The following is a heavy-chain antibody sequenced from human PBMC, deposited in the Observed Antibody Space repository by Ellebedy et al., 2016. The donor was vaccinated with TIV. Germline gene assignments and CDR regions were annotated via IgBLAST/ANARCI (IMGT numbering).Heavy chain of an antibody. D-gene: IGHD3-22*01. J-gene: IGHJ4*02. CDR3: VRGPYDGTGYYYPY. V-gene: IGHV4-31*03. CDR1: GGSISSAGYY. CDR2: IYYSVST. Sequence: SETLSLTXTVSGGSISSAGYYWSWIRQHPGEGLEWIGYIYYSVSTYYNPSLESRVTMSVDTSKNQFFLKLTSVTAADTAVYYCVRGPYDGTGYYYPYWGQGTLVTVSS.